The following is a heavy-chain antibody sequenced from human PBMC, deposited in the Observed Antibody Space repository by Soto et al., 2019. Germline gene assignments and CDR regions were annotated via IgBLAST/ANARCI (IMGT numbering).Heavy chain of an antibody. CDR3: ARVDYDILTGYTPLDY. D-gene: IGHD3-9*01. V-gene: IGHV4-30-4*01. CDR1: GGSISSGDYY. Sequence: SETLSLTCTVSGGSISSGDYYWSWIRQPPGKGLEWIGYDYYSGSTYYNPSLKSRVIISVDTSNNQFSLKLSSVTAADTAVYYCARVDYDILTGYTPLDYWGQGTLVTVSS. CDR2: DYYSGST. J-gene: IGHJ4*02.